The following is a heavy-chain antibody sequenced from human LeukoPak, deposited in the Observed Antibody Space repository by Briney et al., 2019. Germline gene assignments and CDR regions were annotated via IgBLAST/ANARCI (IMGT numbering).Heavy chain of an antibody. V-gene: IGHV4-39*01. Sequence: PSETLSLTCTVSGGSISSSSYYWGWIRQPPGKGLEWIGSMYYSGSTYYNPSLKSRVTISLDTSKNQFALTLSSVTAADTAVYYCARSPLFTMVQGVIYWFDPWGQGTLVTVSS. CDR3: ARSPLFTMVQGVIYWFDP. CDR1: GGSISSSSYY. D-gene: IGHD3-10*01. CDR2: MYYSGST. J-gene: IGHJ5*02.